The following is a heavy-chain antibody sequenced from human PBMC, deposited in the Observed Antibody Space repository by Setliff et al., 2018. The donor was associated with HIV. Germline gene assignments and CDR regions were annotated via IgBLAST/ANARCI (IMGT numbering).Heavy chain of an antibody. CDR2: IYYDGSSQ. Sequence: GGSLRLSCAVSGFTFSHYAMHWVRQSPGKGLECVALIYYDGSSQYYADSVKGRFTISRDNSKNTLYLQMNSLRADDTAVYYCAKNLYRSPWSPLDYWGQGTLVTVSS. V-gene: IGHV3-30*02. CDR1: GFTFSHYA. J-gene: IGHJ4*02. D-gene: IGHD6-19*01. CDR3: AKNLYRSPWSPLDY.